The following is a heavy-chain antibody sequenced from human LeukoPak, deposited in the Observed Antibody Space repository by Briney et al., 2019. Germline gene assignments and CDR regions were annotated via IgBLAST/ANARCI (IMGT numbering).Heavy chain of an antibody. Sequence: PGGSLRLSCAASGFTFSSYAMHWVRQAPGKGLEWVAVISYDGSNKYYADSVKGRFTISRDNSKNTLYLQMNSLRAEDTAVYYCAREPTLSLIVVVPAPLDYWGQGTLVTVSS. CDR1: GFTFSSYA. D-gene: IGHD2-2*01. CDR3: AREPTLSLIVVVPAPLDY. CDR2: ISYDGSNK. J-gene: IGHJ4*02. V-gene: IGHV3-30-3*01.